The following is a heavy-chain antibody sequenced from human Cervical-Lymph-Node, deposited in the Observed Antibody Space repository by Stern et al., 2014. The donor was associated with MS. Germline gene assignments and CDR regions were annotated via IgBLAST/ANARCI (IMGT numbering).Heavy chain of an antibody. D-gene: IGHD1-14*01. J-gene: IGHJ5*02. Sequence: QVQLVESGAEVKKPGASVKVSCKASGYSFTPFAVRWVRQAPGQRLEWMGWINAGNGNPKHSEHFQDRLTSTRDTSASTAFMELSSLRSEDTAVYFCASPHGAGRDRNTYFWFDPGGQGPLVTVSP. V-gene: IGHV1-3*01. CDR1: GYSFTPFA. CDR3: ASPHGAGRDRNTYFWFDP. CDR2: INAGNGNP.